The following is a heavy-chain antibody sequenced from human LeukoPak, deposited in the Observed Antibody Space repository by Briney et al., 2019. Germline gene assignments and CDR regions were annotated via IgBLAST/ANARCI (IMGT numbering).Heavy chain of an antibody. J-gene: IGHJ4*02. Sequence: GGSLRLSCAASGFTFSSYAMHWVRQAPGKGLEWVAVISYDGSNKYYADSVKGRFTISRDNSKNTLYLQMNSLRAEDTAVYYCAKVLRGDLGSDYWGQGTLVTVSS. V-gene: IGHV3-30-3*01. D-gene: IGHD2-15*01. CDR3: AKVLRGDLGSDY. CDR1: GFTFSSYA. CDR2: ISYDGSNK.